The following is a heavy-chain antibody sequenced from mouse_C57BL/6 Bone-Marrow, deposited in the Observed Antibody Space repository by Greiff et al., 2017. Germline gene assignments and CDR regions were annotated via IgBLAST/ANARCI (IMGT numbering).Heavy chain of an antibody. J-gene: IGHJ2*01. CDR3: ARKGRYYYGSSSFFEY. D-gene: IGHD1-1*01. CDR1: GYTFTSYW. V-gene: IGHV1-64*01. Sequence: QVHVKQPGAELVKPGASVKLSCKASGYTFTSYWMHWVKQRPGQGLEWIGMIHPNSGSTNYNEKFKSKATLTVDKSSSTAYMQLSSLTSEDSAVYYCARKGRYYYGSSSFFEYWGQGTTLTVSS. CDR2: IHPNSGST.